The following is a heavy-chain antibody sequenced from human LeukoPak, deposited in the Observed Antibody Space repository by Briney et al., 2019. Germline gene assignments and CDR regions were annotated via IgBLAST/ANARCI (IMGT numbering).Heavy chain of an antibody. J-gene: IGHJ4*02. V-gene: IGHV3-48*04. CDR2: ITSSSSSI. CDR1: GFTFSSYS. D-gene: IGHD2-15*01. CDR3: ARDYCSGGRCYSVDY. Sequence: PGGSLRLSCAASGFTFSSYSLNWVRQAPGKGLEWVSYITSSSSSIYYADSVKGRFTISRDNAKNSLYLQMNSLRAEDTAMYYCARDYCSGGRCYSVDYWGQGTLVIASS.